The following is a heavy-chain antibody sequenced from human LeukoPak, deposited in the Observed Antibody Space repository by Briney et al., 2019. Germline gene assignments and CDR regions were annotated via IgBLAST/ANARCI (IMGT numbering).Heavy chain of an antibody. Sequence: PGGSLRLSRAASGFTFSSYGMHWVRQAPGKGLEWVAVVWYDGSNKYYADSVKGRFTISRDNSKNTLYLQMNSLRAEDTAVYYCAKEEVSDYLDPWGQGTLVTVSS. CDR1: GFTFSSYG. CDR2: VWYDGSNK. CDR3: AKEEVSDYLDP. V-gene: IGHV3-33*06. J-gene: IGHJ5*02. D-gene: IGHD4-11*01.